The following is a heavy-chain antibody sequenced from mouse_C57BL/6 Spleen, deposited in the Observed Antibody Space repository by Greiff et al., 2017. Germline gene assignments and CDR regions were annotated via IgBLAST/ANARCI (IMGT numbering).Heavy chain of an antibody. Sequence: QVTLKVSGPGILQPSQTLSLTCSFSGFSLSTFGMGVGWIRQPSGKGLEWLAHIWWDDDKYYNPALKSRPTISKDTSKNLVLLKSADVDTAGTATYDGARIAQSQSCYVSSDWYFDVWGKGTTVTVSS. D-gene: IGHD1-1*01. J-gene: IGHJ1*03. CDR1: GFSLSTFGMG. CDR3: ARIAQSQSCYVSSDWYFDV. V-gene: IGHV8-8*01. CDR2: IWWDDDK.